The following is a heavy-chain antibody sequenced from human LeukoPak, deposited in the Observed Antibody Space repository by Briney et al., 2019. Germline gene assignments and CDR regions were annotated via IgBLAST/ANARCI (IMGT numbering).Heavy chain of an antibody. Sequence: GGSLSLSCAASGFTVSSSYMNWVRQAPGKGLEWVSLIFSGGGTYYADSVKGRFTISRDNSKNTLFLQMNSLRAEDTAVYYCARGGVVYPDSFDIWGRGTMVTVSS. CDR1: GFTVSSSY. CDR3: ARGGVVYPDSFDI. CDR2: IFSGGGT. D-gene: IGHD2-15*01. J-gene: IGHJ3*02. V-gene: IGHV3-66*01.